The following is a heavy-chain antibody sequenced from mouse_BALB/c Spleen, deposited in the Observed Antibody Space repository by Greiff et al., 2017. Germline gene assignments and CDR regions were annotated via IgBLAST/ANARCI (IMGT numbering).Heavy chain of an antibody. V-gene: IGHV3-2*02. CDR2: ISYSGST. CDR3: ARWGVRLLYYFDY. CDR1: GYSITSDYA. J-gene: IGHJ2*01. D-gene: IGHD1-2*01. Sequence: EVQLQQSGPGLVKPSQSLSLTCTVTGYSITSDYAWNWIRQFPGNKLEWMGYISYSGSTSYNPSLKSRISITRDTSKNQFFLQLNSVTTEDTATYYCARWGVRLLYYFDYWGQGTTLTVSS.